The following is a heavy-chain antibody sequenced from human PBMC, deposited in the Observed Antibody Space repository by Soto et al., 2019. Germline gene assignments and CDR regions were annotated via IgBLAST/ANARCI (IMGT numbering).Heavy chain of an antibody. CDR1: GYTFTGYY. V-gene: IGHV1-2*02. Sequence: ASVKVSCKASGYTFTGYYMHWVRQAPGQGLEWMGWINPNSGGTNYAQKFQGRVTMTRDTYISAAYMELSRLRSDDTAVYYCAIDFINVRRYYYYYCGMDVWGQGTTVTLSS. D-gene: IGHD3-10*01. J-gene: IGHJ6*02. CDR3: AIDFINVRRYYYYYCGMDV. CDR2: INPNSGGT.